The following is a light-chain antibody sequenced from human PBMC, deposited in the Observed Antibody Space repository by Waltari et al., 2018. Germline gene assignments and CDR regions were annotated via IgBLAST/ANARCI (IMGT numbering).Light chain of an antibody. CDR1: SSDGGGDNY. CDR3: SSYTSSNTLG. CDR2: DVS. V-gene: IGLV2-14*03. J-gene: IGLJ1*01. Sequence: HSALTQPASVSGSHGQSLTLSCTGTSSDGGGDNYVSWYQQHLGKAPKLMIYDVSNRPSGVSNRFSGSKSGNTASLTISGLQAEDEADYYCSSYTSSNTLGFGTGTKVTVL.